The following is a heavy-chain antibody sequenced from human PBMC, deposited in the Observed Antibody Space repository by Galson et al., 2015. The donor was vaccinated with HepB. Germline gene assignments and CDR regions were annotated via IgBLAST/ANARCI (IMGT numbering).Heavy chain of an antibody. CDR3: AREVSGTTSNHFDY. J-gene: IGHJ4*02. D-gene: IGHD1-1*01. CDR2: INAANGYT. CDR1: GFTFTRYA. Sequence: SVKVSCKASGFTFTRYAIHWVRQAPGQSLEWMGWINAANGYTIYSQSFQGRVTITRDTSATTAYMELSSLRSEDMAVYYCAREVSGTTSNHFDYWGQGTLITVSS. V-gene: IGHV1-3*01.